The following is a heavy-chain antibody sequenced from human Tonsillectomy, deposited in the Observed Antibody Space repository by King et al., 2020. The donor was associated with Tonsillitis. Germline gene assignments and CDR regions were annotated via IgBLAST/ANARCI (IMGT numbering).Heavy chain of an antibody. CDR1: GDSLTSGGYF. D-gene: IGHD4-17*01. J-gene: IGHJ4*02. CDR2: IYHSGPT. V-gene: IGHV4-31*03. CDR3: ARNRDYGDYVDF. Sequence: HVQLQESGPGLVRPSQTLSLICSVSGDSLTSGGYFWSWIRQHPDKGLEWIGSIYHSGPTYHTPSLRSRLFMSVYTSKNQFSLSLTSVTAADTAVYYCARNRDYGDYVDFWGQGTLVAVSS.